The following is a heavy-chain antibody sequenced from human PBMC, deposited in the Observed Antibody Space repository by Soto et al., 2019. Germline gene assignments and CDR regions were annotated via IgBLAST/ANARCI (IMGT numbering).Heavy chain of an antibody. J-gene: IGHJ5*02. Sequence: EVQLVESGGGLVKPGGSLRLSCAASGFTFNTYDMNWVRQAPGKGLEWVSSITTSSAYIYYADSLKGRINISRDNAKNSLFLQLNSLRDEDTAVYYCVRSGTARLLRHSWFDTWGQGTLVTVSS. D-gene: IGHD2-21*01. V-gene: IGHV3-21*01. CDR2: ITTSSAYI. CDR3: VRSGTARLLRHSWFDT. CDR1: GFTFNTYD.